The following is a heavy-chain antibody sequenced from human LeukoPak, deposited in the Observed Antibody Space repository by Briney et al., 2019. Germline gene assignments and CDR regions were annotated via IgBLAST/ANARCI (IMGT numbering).Heavy chain of an antibody. CDR2: IIPIFGTA. CDR1: GGTFSSYA. Sequence: SVNVSCTASGGTFSSYAISWVRQAHGQGLEWMGGIIPIFGTANYAQKFQGRVTITTDESTSTAYMELSSLSSEDTAVYYCASPLYYYDSSGYQDRPNAYWGQGTLVTVSS. D-gene: IGHD3-22*01. V-gene: IGHV1-69*05. J-gene: IGHJ4*02. CDR3: ASPLYYYDSSGYQDRPNAY.